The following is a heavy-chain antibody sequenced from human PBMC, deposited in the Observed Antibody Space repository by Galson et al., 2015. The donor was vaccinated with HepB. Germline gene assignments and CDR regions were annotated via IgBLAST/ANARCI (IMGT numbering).Heavy chain of an antibody. CDR3: TRPGYGSGQGY. D-gene: IGHD3-10*01. Sequence: SLRLSCAASGFTFSGSAMHWVRQASGKGLEWVGRIRSKANSYATAYAASVKGRFTISRDDSKNTAYLQMNSLKTEDTAVYYCTRPGYGSGQGYWGQGTLVTVSS. J-gene: IGHJ4*02. CDR1: GFTFSGSA. V-gene: IGHV3-73*01. CDR2: IRSKANSYAT.